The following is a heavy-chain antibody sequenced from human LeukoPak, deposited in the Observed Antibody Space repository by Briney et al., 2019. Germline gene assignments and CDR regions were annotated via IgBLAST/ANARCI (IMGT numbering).Heavy chain of an antibody. V-gene: IGHV4-30-4*01. CDR2: IYYSGST. CDR1: GGSISSGDYY. Sequence: SQTLSLTCTVSGGSISSGDYYWSWLRQPPGKGLEWIGYIYYSGSTYYNPSLKSRVTISVDTSKNQFSLKLSSVTAADTAVYYCARGRSGGYSYGYHPDYFDYWGQGTLVTVSS. CDR3: ARGRSGGYSYGYHPDYFDY. J-gene: IGHJ4*02. D-gene: IGHD5-18*01.